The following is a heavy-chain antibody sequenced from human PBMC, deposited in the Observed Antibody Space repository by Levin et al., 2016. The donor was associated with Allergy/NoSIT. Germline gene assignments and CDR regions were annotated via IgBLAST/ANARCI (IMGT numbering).Heavy chain of an antibody. Sequence: WIRQPPGKGLEWVSAISGSGGSTYYADSVKGRFTISRDNSKNTLYLQMNSLRAEDTAVYYCARVYYDSSGYALDYWGQGTLVTVSS. J-gene: IGHJ4*02. CDR3: ARVYYDSSGYALDY. CDR2: ISGSGGST. V-gene: IGHV3-23*01. D-gene: IGHD3-22*01.